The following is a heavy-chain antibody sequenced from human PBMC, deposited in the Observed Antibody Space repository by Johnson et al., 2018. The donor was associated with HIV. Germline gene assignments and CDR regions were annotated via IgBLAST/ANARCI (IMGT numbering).Heavy chain of an antibody. CDR3: ARDLGWLQSGDAFDI. V-gene: IGHV3-9*01. J-gene: IGHJ3*02. CDR2: ISWNSGSI. D-gene: IGHD5-24*01. Sequence: VQLVESGGGVVRPGGSLRLSCAASRFTFDDYAMHWVRQAPGKGLEWVSGISWNSGSIGYADSVKGRFTISRDNAKNTLYLQMNSLRVEDTAVYYCARDLGWLQSGDAFDIWGQGTMVTVSS. CDR1: RFTFDDYA.